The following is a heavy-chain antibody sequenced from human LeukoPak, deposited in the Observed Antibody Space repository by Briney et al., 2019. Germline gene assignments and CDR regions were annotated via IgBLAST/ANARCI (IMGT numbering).Heavy chain of an antibody. CDR2: ISGSGAGA. CDR1: GFTFYSYA. V-gene: IGHV3-23*01. D-gene: IGHD3-22*01. Sequence: PGGSLRLSCAASGFTFYSYAMSWVRQAPGKGLEWVSTISGSGAGAYYADSVKGRFTISRDSSRNTVYLQMNSLRAEDTAVYYCAKDGSSGYSLHFDYWGQGTLVTVSS. J-gene: IGHJ4*02. CDR3: AKDGSSGYSLHFDY.